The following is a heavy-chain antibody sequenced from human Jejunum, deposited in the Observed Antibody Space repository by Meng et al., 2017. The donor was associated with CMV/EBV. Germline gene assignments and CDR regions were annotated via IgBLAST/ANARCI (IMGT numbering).Heavy chain of an antibody. D-gene: IGHD6-19*01. CDR1: CGSICSGAYY. Sequence: HVPLLEPAPGLVQPSHPLSLPCSVSCGSICSGAYYWRWIRQSPAKGLEWIGFIYYSGASYSTPSLRSRVTMSMDTSTNQFSLRLNSVTAADTGVYFCARDRGYSSGWGVFDYWGRGTLVTVSS. CDR3: ARDRGYSSGWGVFDY. J-gene: IGHJ4*02. CDR2: IYYSGAS. V-gene: IGHV4-30-4*01.